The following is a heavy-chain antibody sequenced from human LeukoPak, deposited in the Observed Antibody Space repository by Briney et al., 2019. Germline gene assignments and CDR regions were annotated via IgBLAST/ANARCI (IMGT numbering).Heavy chain of an antibody. V-gene: IGHV3-30*18. CDR2: ISYDGSNK. CDR3: AKEGSGLRRVDY. J-gene: IGHJ4*02. D-gene: IGHD6-19*01. Sequence: GGSLRLSCAASGFTISSYGMHWVRQAPGKGLEWVAVISYDGSNKYYADSVKGRFTISRDNSKNTLYLQMNSLRAEDTAVYYCAKEGSGLRRVDYWGQGTLVTVSS. CDR1: GFTISSYG.